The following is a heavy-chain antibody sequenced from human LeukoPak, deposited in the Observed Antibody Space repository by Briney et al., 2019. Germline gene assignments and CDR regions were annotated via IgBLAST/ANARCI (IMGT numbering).Heavy chain of an antibody. CDR1: GYTFTGYY. V-gene: IGHV1-2*02. CDR3: ARDRTYYHGSSGYNLFDY. J-gene: IGHJ4*02. CDR2: VNPNNGGT. D-gene: IGHD3-22*01. Sequence: GASVKVSCKASGYTFTGYYMHWVRQAPGQGLEWMGWVNPNNGGTNYAQKFQGRVTMTRGTSISTAYMELSRLTSDDTAVYYCARDRTYYHGSSGYNLFDYWGQGTLVTVSS.